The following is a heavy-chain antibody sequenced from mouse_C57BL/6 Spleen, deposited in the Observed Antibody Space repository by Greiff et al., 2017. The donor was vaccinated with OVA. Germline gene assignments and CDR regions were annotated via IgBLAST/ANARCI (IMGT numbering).Heavy chain of an antibody. Sequence: DVQLQESGGDLVKPGGSLKLSCAASGFTFSSYGMSWVRQTPDKRLEWVATISSGGSYTYYPDSVKGRFTISRDNAKNTLYLQMSSLKSEDTAMYYCARQDLLSYAMDYWGQGTSVTVSS. CDR1: GFTFSSYG. CDR2: ISSGGSYT. D-gene: IGHD2-1*01. CDR3: ARQDLLSYAMDY. J-gene: IGHJ4*01. V-gene: IGHV5-6*01.